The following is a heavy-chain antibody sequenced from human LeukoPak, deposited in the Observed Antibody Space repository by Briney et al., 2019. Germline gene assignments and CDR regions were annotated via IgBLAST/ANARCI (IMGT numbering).Heavy chain of an antibody. D-gene: IGHD6-6*01. Sequence: GGSLRLSCAASGFTFNTYSMNWVRQAPGKGLESVSSINTNGANTYYADSVKGRFTISRDNSRNTVYVQMNSLTPEDTAVYYCVKGLDYSSSQMDSWGQGTLVTVSS. CDR3: VKGLDYSSSQMDS. V-gene: IGHV3-64*05. J-gene: IGHJ4*02. CDR2: INTNGANT. CDR1: GFTFNTYS.